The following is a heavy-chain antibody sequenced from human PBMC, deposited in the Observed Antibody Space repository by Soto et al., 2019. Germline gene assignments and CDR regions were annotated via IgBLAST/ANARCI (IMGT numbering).Heavy chain of an antibody. CDR1: GFTFSSYA. V-gene: IGHV3-23*01. Sequence: EVQLLESGGGFVQPGGSLRLSCAASGFTFSSYAMSWVRQAPGKGLEWVSAISGSGGSTYYADSAKGRFTISRDNTKNTKYLQMNSLRAEDTAVYYCAKVGAREQQLVRGVDHWGQGTLVTVSS. CDR2: ISGSGGST. CDR3: AKVGAREQQLVRGVDH. J-gene: IGHJ4*02. D-gene: IGHD6-13*01.